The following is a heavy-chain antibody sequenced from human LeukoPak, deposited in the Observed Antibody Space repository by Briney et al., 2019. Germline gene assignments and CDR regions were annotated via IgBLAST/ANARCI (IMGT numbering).Heavy chain of an antibody. CDR1: GYTFTGYY. V-gene: IGHV1-2*02. D-gene: IGHD2-15*01. CDR3: ATEGLVGADYFDY. CDR2: INPNSGGT. J-gene: IGHJ4*02. Sequence: GASVKVSCKASGYTFTGYYMHWVRPAPGQGLEWMGWINPNSGGTNYAQKFQGRVTMTRDTSISTAYMELSRLRSDDTAVYYCATEGLVGADYFDYWGQGTLVTVSS.